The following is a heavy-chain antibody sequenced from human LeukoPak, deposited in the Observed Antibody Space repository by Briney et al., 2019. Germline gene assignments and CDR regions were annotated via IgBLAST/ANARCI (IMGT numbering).Heavy chain of an antibody. CDR3: ATDSGHSFSY. D-gene: IGHD3-16*01. J-gene: IGHJ3*01. V-gene: IGHV3-74*03. CDR2: IYSDGSAT. Sequence: GGSLRLSCAASGFTFNTAWLHWVRQAPGKGLVWVSRIYSDGSATTYAEFVKGRFTISRDNAKNTLYLQMNSLRIEDTAVYYCATDSGHSFSYWGQGTKVTVSA. CDR1: GFTFNTAW.